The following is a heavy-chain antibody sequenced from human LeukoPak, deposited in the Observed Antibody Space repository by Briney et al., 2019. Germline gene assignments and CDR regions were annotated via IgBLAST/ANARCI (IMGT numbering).Heavy chain of an antibody. CDR2: IYYSGST. Sequence: SETLSLTCTVSGGSISSGDSYWSWIRQPPGRGLEWIGYIYYSGSTYYNPSLKSRVTISVDTTKNQFSLKLSSVTAADTAVYYCARGPSSGWLDGMDVWGQGTTVAVSS. D-gene: IGHD6-19*01. V-gene: IGHV4-30-4*01. CDR3: ARGPSSGWLDGMDV. CDR1: GGSISSGDSY. J-gene: IGHJ6*02.